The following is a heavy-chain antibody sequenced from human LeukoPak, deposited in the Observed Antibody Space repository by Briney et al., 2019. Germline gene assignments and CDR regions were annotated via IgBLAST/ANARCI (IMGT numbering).Heavy chain of an antibody. J-gene: IGHJ6*03. CDR3: ARSYSSVSVLSYYYFYMDV. V-gene: IGHV4-61*02. D-gene: IGHD6-25*01. Sequence: SETLSLTCTASGDSISSASYSWSWIRQPAGKGLEWIGRIYSSGSTNYNPSLKSRVTISVDTSKNQFSLRLSSVTAAGTAVYYCARSYSSVSVLSYYYFYMDVWGKGTTVTVSS. CDR1: GDSISSASYS. CDR2: IYSSGST.